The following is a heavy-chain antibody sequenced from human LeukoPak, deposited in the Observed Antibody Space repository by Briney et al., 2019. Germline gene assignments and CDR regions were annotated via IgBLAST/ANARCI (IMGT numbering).Heavy chain of an antibody. CDR3: AKDSSYGDYAVFDY. D-gene: IGHD4-17*01. CDR2: IKQDGSEK. V-gene: IGHV3-7*01. Sequence: GGSLRLSCAASGFTFSSYWMSWVRQAPGKGLEWVANIKQDGSEKYYVDSVKGRFTISRDNAKNTLYLQMNSLRAEDTAVYYCAKDSSYGDYAVFDYWGQGTLVTVSS. J-gene: IGHJ4*02. CDR1: GFTFSSYW.